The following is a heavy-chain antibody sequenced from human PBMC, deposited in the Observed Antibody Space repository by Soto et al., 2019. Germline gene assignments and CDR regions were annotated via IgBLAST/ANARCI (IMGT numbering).Heavy chain of an antibody. CDR2: IYYSGST. V-gene: IGHV4-61*01. CDR1: GGSVSSGSYY. CDR3: ASAYCSSTSCYVVFDY. J-gene: IGHJ4*02. D-gene: IGHD2-2*01. Sequence: SETLSLTCTVSGGSVSSGSYYWSWIRQPPGKGLEWIGYIYYSGSTNYNPSLKSRVTISVDTSKNQFSLKLSSVTAADTAVYYCASAYCSSTSCYVVFDYWGQGTLVTVSS.